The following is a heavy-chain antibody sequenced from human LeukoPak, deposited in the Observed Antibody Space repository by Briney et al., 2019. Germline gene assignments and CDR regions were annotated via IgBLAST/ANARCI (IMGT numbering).Heavy chain of an antibody. CDR3: ARGDYYDSSGYYFDP. D-gene: IGHD3-22*01. J-gene: IGHJ5*02. Sequence: GGSLRLSCAGSGFTFSSYEMNWVRQAPGKGLEWVSYISSSGRAIYYADSVKGRFTISRDNAKNSLYLQMNSLRAEDTAVYYCARGDYYDSSGYYFDPWGQGTLVTVSS. CDR1: GFTFSSYE. CDR2: ISSSGRAI. V-gene: IGHV3-48*03.